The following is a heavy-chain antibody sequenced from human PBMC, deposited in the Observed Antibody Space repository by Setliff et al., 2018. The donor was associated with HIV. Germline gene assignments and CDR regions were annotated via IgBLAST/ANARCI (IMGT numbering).Heavy chain of an antibody. CDR2: IHSSGST. D-gene: IGHD2-21*02. CDR3: ATLDHSGGNFLAY. Sequence: SETLSHTCTVSGGSVNDFYCNWIRQPPGKGPEWIGYIHSSGSTIYNPSLKSRITISLDTSKEQFSLELSSATAADTAVYYCATLDHSGGNFLAYWGQGSLVTVSS. CDR1: GGSVNDFY. J-gene: IGHJ4*02. V-gene: IGHV4-4*09.